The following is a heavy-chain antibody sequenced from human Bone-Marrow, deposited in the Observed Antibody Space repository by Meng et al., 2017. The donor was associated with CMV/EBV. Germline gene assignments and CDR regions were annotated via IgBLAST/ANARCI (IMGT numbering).Heavy chain of an antibody. CDR1: GFTFSGYW. CDR2: IYSDATTA. CDR3: ARGLWLFDD. D-gene: IGHD5-18*01. Sequence: GESLKISCAASGFTFSGYWMHWVRQAAGKGLVWVSRIYSDATTAAYADSVKGRLTISRDNVRGTLYLQMNNLRAEDTAVYYCARGLWLFDDWGQGTLVTVSS. J-gene: IGHJ4*02. V-gene: IGHV3-74*01.